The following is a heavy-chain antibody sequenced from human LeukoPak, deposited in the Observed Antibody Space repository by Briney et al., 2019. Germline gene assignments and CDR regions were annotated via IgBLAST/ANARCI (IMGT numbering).Heavy chain of an antibody. D-gene: IGHD1-20*01. CDR1: GFTFRSYE. CDR2: ISSSGSTI. V-gene: IGHV3-48*03. Sequence: GGSLRLSCAASGFTFRSYEMNWVRQAPGKGLEWVSYISSSGSTIYYADSVKGRFTISRDNAKNSLYLQMNSLRAEDTAVYYCARTITGTFYYYYYMDVWGKGTTVTVSS. J-gene: IGHJ6*03. CDR3: ARTITGTFYYYYYMDV.